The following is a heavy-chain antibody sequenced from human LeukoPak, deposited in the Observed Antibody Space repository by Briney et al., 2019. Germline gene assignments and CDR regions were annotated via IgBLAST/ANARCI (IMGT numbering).Heavy chain of an antibody. CDR1: GHTFTGYY. D-gene: IGHD2-8*01. CDR2: INPNSGGT. V-gene: IGHV1-2*06. Sequence: ASVKVSCKASGHTFTGYYMHWVRQAPGQGLEWMGRINPNSGGTNYAQKFQGRVTMTRDTSISTAYMELSRLRSDDTAVYYCAGVTNTNYYYYYGMDVWGQGTTVTVSS. J-gene: IGHJ6*02. CDR3: AGVTNTNYYYYYGMDV.